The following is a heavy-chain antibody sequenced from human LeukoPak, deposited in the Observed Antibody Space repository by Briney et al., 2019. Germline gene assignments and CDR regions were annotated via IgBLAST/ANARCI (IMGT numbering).Heavy chain of an antibody. CDR1: GGSISSDSYC. V-gene: IGHV4-39*01. CDR3: AKLSLTATSGRGWLDS. Sequence: PSETLSLTCTVSGGSISSDSYCWGWIRQPPGTGLEWIGSVYYSGSSHYNPSLKSRVTISVDTSKSQLSLKLSSMTAADTAVYYCAKLSLTATSGRGWLDSWGQGTLVTVSS. D-gene: IGHD1-7*01. J-gene: IGHJ5*01. CDR2: VYYSGSS.